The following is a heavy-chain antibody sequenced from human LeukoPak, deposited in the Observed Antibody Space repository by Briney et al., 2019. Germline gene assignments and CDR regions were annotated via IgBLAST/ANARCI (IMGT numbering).Heavy chain of an antibody. D-gene: IGHD4-17*01. Sequence: GGSLRLSCAASGFTFSSYWMSWVRQAPGKGLEWVANIKQDGSEKYYVDSVKGRFTISRDNAKNSLYLQMNSLRAEDTAVYYCARDDTVTTRVGFIDWGQGTLITVSS. J-gene: IGHJ4*02. V-gene: IGHV3-7*01. CDR3: ARDDTVTTRVGFID. CDR2: IKQDGSEK. CDR1: GFTFSSYW.